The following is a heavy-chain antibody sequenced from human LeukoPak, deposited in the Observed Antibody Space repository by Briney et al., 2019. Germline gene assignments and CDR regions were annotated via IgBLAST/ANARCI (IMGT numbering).Heavy chain of an antibody. CDR2: INIDGTTT. V-gene: IGHV3-74*01. CDR1: GFTFTRYW. D-gene: IGHD1-26*01. Sequence: GGSLRLSCAASGFTFTRYWMHWVRQVPGKGLVWISRINIDGTTTNYADSVKGRFTVSRDNAKNTMYLQVNSLRVEDTAVYYCARDSYEVGATFDYWGQGTLATVSS. J-gene: IGHJ4*02. CDR3: ARDSYEVGATFDY.